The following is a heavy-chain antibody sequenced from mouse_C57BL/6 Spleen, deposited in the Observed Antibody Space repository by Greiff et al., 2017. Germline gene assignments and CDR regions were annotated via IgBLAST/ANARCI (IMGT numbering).Heavy chain of an antibody. V-gene: IGHV1-52*01. CDR1: GYTFTSYW. Sequence: QVQLQQPGAELVRPGSSVKLSCKASGYTFTSYWMHWVKQRPIQGLEWIGNIDPSDSETHYNQKFKDKATLTVDKSSSTAYMQLSSLTSEDSAVYYWARSRLPSYAMDYWGQGTSVTVSS. D-gene: IGHD3-2*02. J-gene: IGHJ4*01. CDR2: IDPSDSET. CDR3: ARSRLPSYAMDY.